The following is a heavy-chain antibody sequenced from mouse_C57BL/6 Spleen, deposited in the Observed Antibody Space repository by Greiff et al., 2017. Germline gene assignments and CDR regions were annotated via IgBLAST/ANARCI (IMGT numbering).Heavy chain of an antibody. D-gene: IGHD1-1*01. CDR3: ASSITTVVPYYFGC. Sequence: QVQLQQPGAELVRPGSSVKLSCKASGYTFTSYWMDWVKQRPGQGLEWIGNIYPSDSDTHYNQKFKDKATLTVDKSSSTAYMQLSSLTSEDSAVYYCASSITTVVPYYFGCWGQGTTLTASS. V-gene: IGHV1-61*01. CDR2: IYPSDSDT. J-gene: IGHJ2*01. CDR1: GYTFTSYW.